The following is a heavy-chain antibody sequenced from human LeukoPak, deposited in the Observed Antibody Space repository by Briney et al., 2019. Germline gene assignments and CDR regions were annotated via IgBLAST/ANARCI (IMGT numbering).Heavy chain of an antibody. CDR1: GFSVTSNH. D-gene: IGHD6-6*01. V-gene: IGHV3-66*01. CDR2: IYTGGTT. Sequence: SGGSLRLFCAASGFSVTSNHMNWVRQGPGKGLEWVSIIYTGGTTHYADSLNDRFTISRDDSINTLYLQMNSLRAEDTAVYYCARDSSSYYFDYWGQGTLVTVSS. CDR3: ARDSSSYYFDY. J-gene: IGHJ4*02.